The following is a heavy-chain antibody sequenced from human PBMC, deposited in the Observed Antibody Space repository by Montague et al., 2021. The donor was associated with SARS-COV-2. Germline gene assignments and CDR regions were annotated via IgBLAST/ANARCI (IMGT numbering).Heavy chain of an antibody. J-gene: IGHJ4*02. Sequence: SETLSLTCTVSGGSISSSSYYWGWIRQPPGKGLEWIGSIYYSGSIYYYPSLKSRVTISVDTSKNQFSLKLSSVTAADTSVYYCARQMTSWWELLYYFDYWGQGTLVTVSS. CDR3: ARQMTSWWELLYYFDY. CDR1: GGSISSSSYY. V-gene: IGHV4-39*01. CDR2: IYYSGSI. D-gene: IGHD1-26*01.